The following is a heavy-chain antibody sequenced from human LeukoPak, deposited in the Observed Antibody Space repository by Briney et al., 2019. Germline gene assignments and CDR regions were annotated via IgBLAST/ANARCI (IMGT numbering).Heavy chain of an antibody. Sequence: RGEALKISCKGSGYSFTSYWIGGVRQMPGKGLEGMGIIYPGDSDTRYSPSFQAQVTISADQSIRTAYLQWSSLKASDTAMYYCARIARGVPPYYFDYWGQGTLVTVSS. CDR3: ARIARGVPPYYFDY. J-gene: IGHJ4*02. V-gene: IGHV5-51*01. CDR2: IYPGDSDT. D-gene: IGHD3-10*01. CDR1: GYSFTSYW.